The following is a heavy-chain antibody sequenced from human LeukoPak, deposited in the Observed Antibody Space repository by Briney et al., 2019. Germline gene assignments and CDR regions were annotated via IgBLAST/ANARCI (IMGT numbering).Heavy chain of an antibody. CDR3: AGLNYYDSSGYYEDAFDI. D-gene: IGHD3-22*01. CDR2: IYSGGST. CDR1: GFTVSSNY. V-gene: IGHV3-53*01. J-gene: IGHJ3*02. Sequence: GGSLRLSCAASGFTVSSNYMSWVRQAPGKGLEWVSVIYSGGSTYYADSVKGRFTISRDNSKNTLYLQMNSLRAEDTAVYYCAGLNYYDSSGYYEDAFDIWGQGTMVTVSS.